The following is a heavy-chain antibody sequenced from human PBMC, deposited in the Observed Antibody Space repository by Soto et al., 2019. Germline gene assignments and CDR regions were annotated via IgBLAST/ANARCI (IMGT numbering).Heavy chain of an antibody. Sequence: GGSLRLSCAAAGFSFGSYALSWVRQAPGKGLEWVSIISGSDGKTFYADSVKGRFSISIDTSQSTLYLQMNSLRADDTAMYYCARWSYLDYWGQGTRVTAPQ. D-gene: IGHD3-3*01. CDR1: GFSFGSYA. V-gene: IGHV3-23*01. J-gene: IGHJ4*02. CDR3: ARWSYLDY. CDR2: ISGSDGKT.